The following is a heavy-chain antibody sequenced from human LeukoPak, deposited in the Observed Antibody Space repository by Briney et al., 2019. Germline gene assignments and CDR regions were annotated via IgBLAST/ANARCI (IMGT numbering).Heavy chain of an antibody. CDR3: AVKTSTVTTGWFDP. Sequence: SVRVSCKASGGTFSSYAISWVRQAPGQGLEWMGGIIPIFGTANYAQKFQGRVTITADESTSTAYMELSSLRSEDTAVYYCAVKTSTVTTGWFDPWGQGTLVTVSS. V-gene: IGHV1-69*13. CDR1: GGTFSSYA. CDR2: IIPIFGTA. D-gene: IGHD4-11*01. J-gene: IGHJ5*02.